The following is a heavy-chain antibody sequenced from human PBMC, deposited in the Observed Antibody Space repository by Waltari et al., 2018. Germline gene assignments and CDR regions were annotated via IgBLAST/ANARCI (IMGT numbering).Heavy chain of an antibody. Sequence: EVQLVESGGGLVKPGGSLRLSCAASGFTFSSYSMNWVRQAPGKGLEWVSSISSSSSYIYYADSVKGRFTISRDNAQNSVFLQMNNLRVEDTAVYYCVRDKPYGSYDIWGQGTMVTVSS. CDR3: VRDKPYGSYDI. CDR2: ISSSSSYI. CDR1: GFTFSSYS. D-gene: IGHD2-15*01. J-gene: IGHJ3*02. V-gene: IGHV3-21*01.